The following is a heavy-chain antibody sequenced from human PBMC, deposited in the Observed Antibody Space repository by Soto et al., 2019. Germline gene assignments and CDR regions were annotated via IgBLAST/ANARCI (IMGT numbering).Heavy chain of an antibody. CDR3: ARTNYHFDL. Sequence: GGSLRLSCAASGFTFSGYRMHWVRQAPGKGLVWVSRINSDGSSTDYADSARGRFTISRDNAKNTLHLQMDSLRAEDTAVYYCARTNYHFDLWGQGTPVTVSS. V-gene: IGHV3-74*01. CDR2: INSDGSST. CDR1: GFTFSGYR. D-gene: IGHD3-10*01. J-gene: IGHJ4*02.